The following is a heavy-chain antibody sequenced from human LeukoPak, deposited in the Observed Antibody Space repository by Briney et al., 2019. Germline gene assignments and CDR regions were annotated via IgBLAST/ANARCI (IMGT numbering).Heavy chain of an antibody. V-gene: IGHV3-7*04. CDR1: GFTFSTYW. J-gene: IGHJ4*02. CDR2: IKQDGSEK. D-gene: IGHD6-13*01. CDR3: ARDPPSSSSDY. Sequence: GGSLRLSCAASGFTFSTYWTSWVRQAPGKGLEWVANIKQDGSEKYYVDSVKGRFTISRDNAKNSLYLQMNSLRAEDTAVYYCARDPPSSSSDYWGQGTLVTVSS.